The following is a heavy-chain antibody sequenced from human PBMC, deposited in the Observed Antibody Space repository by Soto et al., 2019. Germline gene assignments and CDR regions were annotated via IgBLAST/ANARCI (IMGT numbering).Heavy chain of an antibody. CDR1: GFTFSRHW. CDR2: INDDGSST. D-gene: IGHD6-25*01. J-gene: IGHJ5*02. Sequence: GGSLRLSCAASGFTFSRHWMHWVRQTPGKGPVWVSRINDDGSSTKYADSVKGRFTIARDNAKNTVFLQMSSLRAEDTAVYYCAREVIAATGTIRWFDPWGQGTLVTVS. CDR3: AREVIAATGTIRWFDP. V-gene: IGHV3-74*03.